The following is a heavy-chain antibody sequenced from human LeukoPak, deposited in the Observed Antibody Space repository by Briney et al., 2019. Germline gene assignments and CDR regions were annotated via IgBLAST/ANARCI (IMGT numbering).Heavy chain of an antibody. V-gene: IGHV1-46*01. J-gene: IGHJ4*02. D-gene: IGHD3-22*01. CDR1: GYTFTSYF. CDR3: ARDRTHYYESSGYYSRWEY. CDR2: INPRGGTT. Sequence: GASVKVSCKASGYTFTSYFMHWVRQAPGQGLEWMGLINPRGGTTNFPQKFQGRVTMTRDMSTSTVYMELSSLRSEDTAIYYCARDRTHYYESSGYYSRWEYWGQGTLVTVSS.